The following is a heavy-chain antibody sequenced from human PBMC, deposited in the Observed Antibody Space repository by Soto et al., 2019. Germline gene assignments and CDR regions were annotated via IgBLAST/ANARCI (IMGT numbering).Heavy chain of an antibody. CDR2: IYYSGST. CDR1: GGTISSSSYY. Sequence: QLQLQESGPGLVKASETLSLTCSASGGTISSSSYYWGWVRQPPGKGLEWIGTIYYSGSTYYNPSLRSRVTISVDTSKNQFSLRLSSVTAADTAVYYCARLPNYGDYFDYWGQGTLVTVSS. CDR3: ARLPNYGDYFDY. V-gene: IGHV4-39*01. J-gene: IGHJ4*02. D-gene: IGHD4-17*01.